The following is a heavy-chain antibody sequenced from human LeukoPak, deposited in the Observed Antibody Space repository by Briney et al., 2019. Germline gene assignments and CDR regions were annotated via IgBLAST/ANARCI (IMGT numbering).Heavy chain of an antibody. CDR2: IYIGGST. Sequence: SETLSLTCTVSGGSISSGNYYWSWIRQPAGKGLEWIGRIYIGGSTNYNPSLKSRVTISLDTSKNQFSLKLSSVTAADTAVYYCARDATVIYYYYYYMDVWGKGTTVTASS. D-gene: IGHD4-17*01. V-gene: IGHV4-61*02. CDR3: ARDATVIYYYYYYMDV. CDR1: GGSISSGNYY. J-gene: IGHJ6*03.